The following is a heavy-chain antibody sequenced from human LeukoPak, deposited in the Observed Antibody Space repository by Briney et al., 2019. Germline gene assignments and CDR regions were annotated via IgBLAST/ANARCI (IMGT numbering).Heavy chain of an antibody. CDR1: GYTFTSYA. CDR2: INTNTGNP. J-gene: IGHJ4*02. CDR3: ARGNGDFDWLEYFDY. Sequence: ASVKVSCKASGYTFTSYAMNWVRQAPGQGLEWMRWINTNTGNPTYAQGFTGRFVFSLDTSVSTAYLQISSLKAEDTAVYYCARGNGDFDWLEYFDYWGQGTLVTVSS. D-gene: IGHD3-9*01. V-gene: IGHV7-4-1*02.